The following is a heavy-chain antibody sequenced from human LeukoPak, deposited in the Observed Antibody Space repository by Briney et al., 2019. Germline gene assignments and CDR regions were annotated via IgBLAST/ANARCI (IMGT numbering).Heavy chain of an antibody. CDR1: GFTFSNFA. D-gene: IGHD2-15*01. Sequence: GGSLRLSCAASGFTFSNFALSWVRQAPGKGLEWVGRVKSKIDGGTTDYAAPVKGRFTISRDDSKNTLYLQMNSLKTEDTAVYYCTTVRGYCSGRSCLGYWGQGTLVTVSS. CDR2: VKSKIDGGTT. V-gene: IGHV3-15*01. J-gene: IGHJ4*02. CDR3: TTVRGYCSGRSCLGY.